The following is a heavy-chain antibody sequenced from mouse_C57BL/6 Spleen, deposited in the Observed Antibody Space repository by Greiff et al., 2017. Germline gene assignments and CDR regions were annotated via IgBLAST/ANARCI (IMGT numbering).Heavy chain of an antibody. CDR3: ARDYGSSSYYFDY. D-gene: IGHD1-1*01. CDR2: IDPNSGGT. V-gene: IGHV1-72*01. CDR1: GYTFTSYW. Sequence: QVQLQQSGAELVKPGASVKLSCKASGYTFTSYWMHWVKQRPGRGLEWIGRIDPNSGGTKYNEKFKSKATLTVDKPSSTAYMQLSSLKSEDSAVYYCARDYGSSSYYFDYWGQGTTLTVSS. J-gene: IGHJ2*01.